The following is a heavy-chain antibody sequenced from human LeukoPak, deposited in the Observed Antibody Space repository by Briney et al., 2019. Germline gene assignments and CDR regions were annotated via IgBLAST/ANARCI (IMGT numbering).Heavy chain of an antibody. CDR3: ARLLDNDSSGDPDTFDM. CDR1: GGSISGHY. V-gene: IGHV4-59*11. CDR2: VYYSGKT. J-gene: IGHJ3*02. D-gene: IGHD3-22*01. Sequence: SETLSLTCAVSGGSISGHYWSWIRQPPGKGLEWIGYVYYSGKTYYSSSLRSRVTISVDTSKNHFPLKLTSVTAADTAVYYCARLLDNDSSGDPDTFDMWGQGTMVTVSS.